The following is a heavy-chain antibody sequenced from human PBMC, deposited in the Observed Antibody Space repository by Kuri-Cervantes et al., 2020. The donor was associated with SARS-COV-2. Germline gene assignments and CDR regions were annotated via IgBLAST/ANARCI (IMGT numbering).Heavy chain of an antibody. D-gene: IGHD3-3*01. Sequence: ASVKVSCKASGGTLRNYAISWVRQAPGQGLEWMGWISAYNGNTNYAQKLQGRVTMTTDTSTSTAYMELRSLRSDDTAVYYCARGDFWSRPFDYWGQGTLVTVSS. CDR1: GGTLRNYA. CDR3: ARGDFWSRPFDY. CDR2: ISAYNGNT. J-gene: IGHJ4*02. V-gene: IGHV1-18*01.